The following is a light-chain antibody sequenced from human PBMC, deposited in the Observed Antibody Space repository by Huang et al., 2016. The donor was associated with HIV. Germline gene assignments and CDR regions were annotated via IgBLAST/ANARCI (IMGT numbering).Light chain of an antibody. CDR2: AAS. CDR3: QQSYSTPWT. J-gene: IGKJ1*01. Sequence: DIQLTQSPSSLSASVGDRVTITCRESQSISPSLKWYQQNPGKAPKVLIYAASSLQGGAPSRFSGSVSGTDFTLTISSLQPEDFATYYCQQSYSTPWTFGQGTKVEI. V-gene: IGKV1-39*01. CDR1: QSISPS.